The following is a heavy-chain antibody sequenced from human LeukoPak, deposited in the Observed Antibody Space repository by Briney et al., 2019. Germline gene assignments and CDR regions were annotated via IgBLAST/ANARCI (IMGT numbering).Heavy chain of an antibody. CDR3: AREACAHFIIDY. CDR2: ISAYNGNT. Sequence: ASVKVSCKTSGYTFPTYGITWVRQSPGQGLEWMGWISAYNGNTNLAQNLRGRVTLTTDRSTTTAYMELTSLTSGDTAIYYCAREACAHFIIDYWGQGTLVTVSS. J-gene: IGHJ4*02. V-gene: IGHV1-18*01. D-gene: IGHD3-10*01. CDR1: GYTFPTYG.